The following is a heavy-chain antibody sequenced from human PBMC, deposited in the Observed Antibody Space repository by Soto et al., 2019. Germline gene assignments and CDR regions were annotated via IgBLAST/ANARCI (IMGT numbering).Heavy chain of an antibody. J-gene: IGHJ4*02. CDR1: GYTFTGYY. CDR2: ISAYNGNT. Sequence: ASVKVSCKASGYTFTGYYMHWVRQAPGQGLEWMGWISAYNGNTNYAQKLQGRVTMTTDTSTSTAYMELRSLRSDDTAVYYCARNRYSSSWSLLSYWGQGTLVTVSS. V-gene: IGHV1-18*04. D-gene: IGHD6-13*01. CDR3: ARNRYSSSWSLLSY.